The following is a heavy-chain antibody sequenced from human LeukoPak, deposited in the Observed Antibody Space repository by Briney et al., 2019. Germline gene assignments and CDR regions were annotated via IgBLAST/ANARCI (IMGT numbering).Heavy chain of an antibody. D-gene: IGHD3-9*01. J-gene: IGHJ4*02. CDR1: GGSISSYY. Sequence: PSETLSLTCTVSGGSISSYYWSWIRQPAGKGLEWIGRIYTSGSTNYNPSLKSRVTMSVDTSKNQFSLKLSSVTAADTAVYYCARGELGREYYDILTGYYNHYFDYWGQGTLVTVSS. CDR3: ARGELGREYYDILTGYYNHYFDY. CDR2: IYTSGST. V-gene: IGHV4-4*07.